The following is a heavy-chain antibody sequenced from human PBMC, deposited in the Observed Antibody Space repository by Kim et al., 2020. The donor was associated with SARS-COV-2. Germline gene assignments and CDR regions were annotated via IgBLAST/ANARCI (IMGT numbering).Heavy chain of an antibody. J-gene: IGHJ4*02. D-gene: IGHD6-19*01. CDR3: AKDPTRYSSGWYGGGLVDY. Sequence: GGSLRLSCAASGFTFSSYAMSWVRQAPGKGLEWVSAISGSGGSTYYADSVKGRFTISRDNSKNTLYLQMNSLRAEDTAVYYCAKDPTRYSSGWYGGGLVDYWGQGTLVTVSS. CDR1: GFTFSSYA. CDR2: ISGSGGST. V-gene: IGHV3-23*01.